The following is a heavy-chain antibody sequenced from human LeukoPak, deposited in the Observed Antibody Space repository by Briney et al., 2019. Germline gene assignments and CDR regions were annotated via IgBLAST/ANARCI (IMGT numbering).Heavy chain of an antibody. D-gene: IGHD3-16*02. CDR2: FNLGGGT. V-gene: IGHV4-34*01. J-gene: IGHJ4*02. CDR3: ARRTFGGVIAY. Sequence: PSETLSLTCAVDGGSFGDYYWSWIRQPPGRGLEWIGEFNLGGGTNYNPSLKSRVTISVDTSKNQFSLKLSSVTAADTAVYYCARRTFGGVIAYWGQGTLVTVSS. CDR1: GGSFGDYY.